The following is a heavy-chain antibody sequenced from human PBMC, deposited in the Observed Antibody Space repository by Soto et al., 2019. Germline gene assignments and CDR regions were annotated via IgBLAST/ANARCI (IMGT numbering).Heavy chain of an antibody. CDR3: ARGSKGGLGRPLDY. D-gene: IGHD2-15*01. J-gene: IGHJ4*02. CDR1: GGSFSGYD. V-gene: IGHV4-34*01. CDR2: INHSGST. Sequence: PSETPSLTCAVYGGSFSGYDWSWIRQPPGKGLEWIGEINHSGSTNYNPSLKSRVTISVDTSKNQFSLKLSSVTAADTAVYYCARGSKGGLGRPLDYWGQGTLVTVSS.